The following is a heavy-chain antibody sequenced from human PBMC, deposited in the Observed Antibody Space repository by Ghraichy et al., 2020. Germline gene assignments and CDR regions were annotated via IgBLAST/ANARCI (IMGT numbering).Heavy chain of an antibody. CDR3: ARGSHYYDTSGYYSLDY. Sequence: GGSLRLSCAASGFRFGDYGMNWVRQAPGKGLEWVLNINWNGGSIAYADSVKGRFTISRDNAENSLYLQMNSLTAEDTALYFCARGSHYYDTSGYYSLDYWGQGILVTVSS. D-gene: IGHD3-22*01. CDR1: GFRFGDYG. V-gene: IGHV3-20*04. J-gene: IGHJ4*02. CDR2: INWNGGSI.